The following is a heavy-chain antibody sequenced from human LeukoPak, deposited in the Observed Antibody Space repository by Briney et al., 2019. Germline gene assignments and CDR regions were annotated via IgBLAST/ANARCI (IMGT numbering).Heavy chain of an antibody. CDR3: AKGETTVTTAVMHYYYMDV. CDR2: ISGSGGST. D-gene: IGHD4-11*01. J-gene: IGHJ6*03. V-gene: IGHV3-23*01. Sequence: PGGSLRLSCAASGFTFSSYAMGWVRQAPGKGLEWVSAISGSGGSTYYADSVKGRFTISRDNSKNTLYLQMNSLRAEDTAVYYCAKGETTVTTAVMHYYYMDVWGKGTTVTVSS. CDR1: GFTFSSYA.